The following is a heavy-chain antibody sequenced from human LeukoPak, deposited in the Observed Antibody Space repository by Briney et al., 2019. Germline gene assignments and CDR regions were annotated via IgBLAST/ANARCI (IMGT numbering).Heavy chain of an antibody. CDR1: GYSISSGYY. CDR2: IYYVGST. J-gene: IGHJ5*02. D-gene: IGHD1-1*01. Sequence: SETLSLTCTVSGYSISSGYYWGWIRQPPGKGLEWIGSIYYVGSTYYNPSLKSRVTISVDTSKNQFSLKLSSVTAADTAVYYCARDLEGATRKRNDLNWFDPWGQGTLVTVSS. CDR3: ARDLEGATRKRNDLNWFDP. V-gene: IGHV4-38-2*02.